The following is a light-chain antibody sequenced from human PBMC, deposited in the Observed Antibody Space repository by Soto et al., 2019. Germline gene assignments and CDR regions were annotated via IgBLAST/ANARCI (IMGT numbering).Light chain of an antibody. CDR3: QSYDSSTLV. Sequence: NFMLTQPHSVSESPGKTVTISCTRSSGSIASNYVQWYQQRPGSSPTTVIYEDNQRRSGVPDRFSGSIDSSSNSASLTISGLKTEDEADYYCQSYDSSTLVFGGGTKLTVL. CDR1: SGSIASNY. CDR2: EDN. J-gene: IGLJ3*02. V-gene: IGLV6-57*01.